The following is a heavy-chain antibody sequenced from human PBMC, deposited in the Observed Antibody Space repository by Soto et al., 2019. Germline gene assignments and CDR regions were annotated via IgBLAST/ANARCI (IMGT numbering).Heavy chain of an antibody. V-gene: IGHV3-23*01. Sequence: GGSLRLSCAASGFTFSSYAMSWVRQAPGKGLEWVSAISGSGGSTYYADSVKGRFTISRDNAKNSLYLQMNSLRDEDTAVYYCARDTPIVVVVAAPMDVWGQGTTVTVSS. D-gene: IGHD2-15*01. CDR2: ISGSGGST. CDR1: GFTFSSYA. CDR3: ARDTPIVVVVAAPMDV. J-gene: IGHJ6*02.